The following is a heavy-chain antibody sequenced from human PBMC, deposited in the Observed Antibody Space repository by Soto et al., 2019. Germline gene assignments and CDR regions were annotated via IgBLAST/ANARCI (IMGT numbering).Heavy chain of an antibody. Sequence: SSETLSLTCTVSGGSISSGGYYWSWIRQPPGKGLEWIGYIYYSGSTYYNPSLKSRVIISVDTSKNQFSLKLSSVTAADTAVYYCARAYSYGSGRFDYWGQGNLVTVSS. CDR3: ARAYSYGSGRFDY. V-gene: IGHV4-30-4*08. J-gene: IGHJ4*02. D-gene: IGHD3-10*01. CDR1: GGSISSGGYY. CDR2: IYYSGST.